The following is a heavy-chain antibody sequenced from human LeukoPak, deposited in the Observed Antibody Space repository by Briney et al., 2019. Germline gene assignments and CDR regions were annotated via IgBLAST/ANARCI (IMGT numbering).Heavy chain of an antibody. V-gene: IGHV3-30*02. J-gene: IGHJ4*02. CDR3: AKGSYSSGWERFDY. Sequence: GGSLRLSCAASGFTFSSYGMHWVRQAPGKGLEWVAVIWYDGSNKYYADSVKGRFTISRDNSKNTLYLQMNSLRAEDTAVYYCAKGSYSSGWERFDYWGQGTLVTVSS. CDR1: GFTFSSYG. CDR2: IWYDGSNK. D-gene: IGHD6-19*01.